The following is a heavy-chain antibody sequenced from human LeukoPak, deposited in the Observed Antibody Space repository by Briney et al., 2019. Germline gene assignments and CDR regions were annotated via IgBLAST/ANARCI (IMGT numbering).Heavy chain of an antibody. V-gene: IGHV4-39*07. CDR1: GGSISSSIYY. CDR2: VFYNGAT. J-gene: IGHJ5*02. D-gene: IGHD3-10*01. Sequence: SETLSLTCIVSGGSISSSIYYWAWVRQPPGKGLEWIGTVFYNGATQYSPSLRSRVTISIDTSTNQFSLKLTSVTAADTALYYCARGTRHMVRGVMTLFDPWGQGTLVTVSS. CDR3: ARGTRHMVRGVMTLFDP.